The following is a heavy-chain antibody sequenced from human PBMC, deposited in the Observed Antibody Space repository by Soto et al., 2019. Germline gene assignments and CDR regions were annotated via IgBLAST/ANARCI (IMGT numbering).Heavy chain of an antibody. CDR3: AREGCSGGNCYTYYFDP. V-gene: IGHV3-74*01. Sequence: GGSLRLSCAASGLTFNRYCMHWVRHAPGKGLVWVSHINTDGSNTNYADSVKGRFTISRDNTKSTLFLQMNSLRDEDTAVYYCAREGCSGGNCYTYYFDPWGQGIPVTVSS. CDR1: GLTFNRYC. CDR2: INTDGSNT. J-gene: IGHJ5*02. D-gene: IGHD2-15*01.